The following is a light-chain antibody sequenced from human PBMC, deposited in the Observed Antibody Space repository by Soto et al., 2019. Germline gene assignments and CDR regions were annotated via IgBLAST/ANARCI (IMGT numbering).Light chain of an antibody. Sequence: QAVVTQPPSVSGAPGQRVTISCTGSSSNIGAGYDVNWYQQLPGTAPKLLIYGSYNRPSGVPDRFSASKSGTSASLAITGLQAEDEADYYCQSYDSSLSGVLFGGGTKLTVL. CDR1: SSNIGAGYD. CDR3: QSYDSSLSGVL. J-gene: IGLJ2*01. CDR2: GSY. V-gene: IGLV1-40*01.